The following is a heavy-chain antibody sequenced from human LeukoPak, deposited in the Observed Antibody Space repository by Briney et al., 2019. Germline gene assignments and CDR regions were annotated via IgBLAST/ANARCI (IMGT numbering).Heavy chain of an antibody. V-gene: IGHV4-34*01. J-gene: IGHJ4*02. CDR2: INHSGST. CDR3: ARGAVQGYFDY. Sequence: SETPSLTRAVYGGSFSGYYWSWIRQPPGKGLEWIGVINHSGSTNYNPSLKSRVTISVDTSKNQFSLKLSSVTAADTAVYYCARGAVQGYFDYWGQGTLVTVSS. CDR1: GGSFSGYY.